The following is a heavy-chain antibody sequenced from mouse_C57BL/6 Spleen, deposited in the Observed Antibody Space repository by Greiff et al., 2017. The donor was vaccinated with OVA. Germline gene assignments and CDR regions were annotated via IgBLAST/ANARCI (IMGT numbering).Heavy chain of an antibody. D-gene: IGHD1-1*01. CDR2: INPGSGGT. CDR3: ARRDYYGSSWGYFDV. J-gene: IGHJ1*03. CDR1: GYAFTNYL. V-gene: IGHV1-54*01. Sequence: QVQLQQSGAELVRPGTSVKVSCKASGYAFTNYLIEWVKQRPGQGLEWIGVINPGSGGTNYNEKFKGKATLTADQSSSTAYMQLSSLTSEDSAVYFCARRDYYGSSWGYFDVWGTGTTVTVSS.